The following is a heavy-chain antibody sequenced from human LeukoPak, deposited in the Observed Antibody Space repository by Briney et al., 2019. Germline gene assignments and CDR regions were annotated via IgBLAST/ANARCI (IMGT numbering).Heavy chain of an antibody. CDR1: GFTFSSYA. V-gene: IGHV3-30-3*01. D-gene: IGHD1-26*01. CDR3: ARDRDSGSPWFDY. Sequence: GGSLRLSCAASGFTFSSYAMHWVRQAPGKGLEWVAVISYDGSNKYYADSVKGRFTISRENFKNTLYLQMNSLRAEDTAVYYCARDRDSGSPWFDYWGQGTLVTVSS. CDR2: ISYDGSNK. J-gene: IGHJ4*02.